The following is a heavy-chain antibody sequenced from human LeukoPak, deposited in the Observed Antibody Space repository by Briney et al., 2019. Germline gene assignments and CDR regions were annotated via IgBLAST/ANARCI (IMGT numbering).Heavy chain of an antibody. CDR3: ARGPPRGKYYYMDV. CDR2: IGTASDT. CDR1: GFTFSSFD. D-gene: IGHD1-1*01. J-gene: IGHJ6*03. Sequence: GGSLRLSCAASGFTFSSFDMHWVRLPTGQGLEWVSTIGTASDTYYPGSVEGRFTLSRDNAKNSLYLQMNSLTAGDTAVYYCARGPPRGKYYYMDVWGKGTTVTVSS. V-gene: IGHV3-13*01.